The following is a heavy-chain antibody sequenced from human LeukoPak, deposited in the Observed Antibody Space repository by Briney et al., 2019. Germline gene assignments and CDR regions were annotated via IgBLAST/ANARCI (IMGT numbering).Heavy chain of an antibody. CDR3: ARGTYGYYMDV. V-gene: IGHV4-38-2*02. Sequence: PSETLSLTCSGSNYSISNSLYWGWLRQPPGKGLEWIGSIYRSGSTFYNPSLKSRVTISLDTSKNQFSLKLSSVTTADTAVYFCARGTYGYYMDVWGKGTTVTVSS. J-gene: IGHJ6*03. CDR1: NYSISNSLY. CDR2: IYRSGST. D-gene: IGHD4-17*01.